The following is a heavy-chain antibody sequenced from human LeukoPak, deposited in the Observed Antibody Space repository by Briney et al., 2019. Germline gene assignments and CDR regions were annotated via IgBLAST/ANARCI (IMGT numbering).Heavy chain of an antibody. D-gene: IGHD2-8*02. CDR2: IHYSGTT. Sequence: SETLSLTCTFAGGSITNYYWTWLRQPPGKGLEGIGYIHYSGTTYYNPSLKSRVTISVDTSKNQFSLRLTSVTAADTAVYYCGRWPYCTEGSWSRDYWGQGTLVTVFS. CDR1: GGSITNYY. V-gene: IGHV4-59*01. J-gene: IGHJ4*02. CDR3: GRWPYCTEGSWSRDY.